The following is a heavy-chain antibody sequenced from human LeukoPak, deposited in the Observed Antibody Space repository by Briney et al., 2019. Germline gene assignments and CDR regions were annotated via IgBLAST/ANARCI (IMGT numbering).Heavy chain of an antibody. CDR2: ISSSSNYI. D-gene: IGHD3-9*01. CDR1: GFTFITYS. V-gene: IGHV3-21*01. CDR3: ARGWSDILTGYYVDY. Sequence: GGPLRLSCAASGFTFITYSMTWVRQAPGEGLEWVSSISSSSNYIYYADSMKGRFTISRDNAKNLLYLQMNSLRAEDTAVYYCARGWSDILTGYYVDYWGQGTLVTVSS. J-gene: IGHJ4*02.